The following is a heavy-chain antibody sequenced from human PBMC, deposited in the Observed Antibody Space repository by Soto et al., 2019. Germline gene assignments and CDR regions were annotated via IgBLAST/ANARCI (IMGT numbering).Heavy chain of an antibody. CDR2: IKTDGTYA. Sequence: EVQLVESGGALVQPGGSPRLSCAASGFTFSTYWMHWVRQAPGKGLLWVSRIKTDGTYATYADSVKGRFTISRDNAKNTLYLQMNSLRVEDAAVYYCAAGGSGYYANWGQGTLVTVSS. CDR3: AAGGSGYYAN. D-gene: IGHD3-22*01. V-gene: IGHV3-74*01. CDR1: GFTFSTYW. J-gene: IGHJ4*02.